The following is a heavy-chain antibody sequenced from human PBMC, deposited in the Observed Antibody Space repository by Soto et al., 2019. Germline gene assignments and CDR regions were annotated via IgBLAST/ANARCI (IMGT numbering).Heavy chain of an antibody. CDR1: GGTFSSYT. CDR3: ARGGYCSSTSCSPYYYGMDV. Sequence: QVQLVQSGAEVKKPGSSVKVSCKASGGTFSSYTISWVRQAPGQGLEWMGRIIPILGIANYAQKFQGRVTITADKSTSTADMELSSLRSEDTAVYYCARGGYCSSTSCSPYYYGMDVWGQGTTVTVSS. D-gene: IGHD2-2*01. J-gene: IGHJ6*02. V-gene: IGHV1-69*02. CDR2: IIPILGIA.